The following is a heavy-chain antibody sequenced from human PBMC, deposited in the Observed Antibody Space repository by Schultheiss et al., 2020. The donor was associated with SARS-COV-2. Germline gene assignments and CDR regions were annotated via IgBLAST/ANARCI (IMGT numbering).Heavy chain of an antibody. V-gene: IGHV3-30-3*02. D-gene: IGHD6-19*01. Sequence: GGSLRLSCVVSGLTFRDYQMNWVRQAPGKGLEWVAVTSYDGSTKYYADSVEGRFTISRDNSKNTLYLQLNSLRVDDTAVYYCAKPRAVAGHFDNWGQGALVTVSS. J-gene: IGHJ4*02. CDR2: TSYDGSTK. CDR1: GLTFRDYQ. CDR3: AKPRAVAGHFDN.